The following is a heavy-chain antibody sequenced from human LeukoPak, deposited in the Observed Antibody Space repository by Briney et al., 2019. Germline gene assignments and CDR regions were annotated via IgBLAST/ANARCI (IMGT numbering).Heavy chain of an antibody. D-gene: IGHD3-22*01. Sequence: GGSLRLSCAASGFTFSSYSMNWVRQAPGKGLEWVSYISSSSSTIYYADSVKGRFTISRDNAKNSLYLQMNSLRAEDTAVYYCANYDHLPGRDYWGQGTLVTVSS. V-gene: IGHV3-48*01. CDR1: GFTFSSYS. J-gene: IGHJ4*02. CDR2: ISSSSSTI. CDR3: ANYDHLPGRDY.